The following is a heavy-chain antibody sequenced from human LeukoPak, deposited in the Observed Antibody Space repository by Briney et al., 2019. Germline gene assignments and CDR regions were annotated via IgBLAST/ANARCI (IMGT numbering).Heavy chain of an antibody. D-gene: IGHD3-3*01. CDR1: GFTFSSYA. V-gene: IGHV3-23*01. Sequence: GASLRLSSAAAGFTFSSYAMSWVRQARGKGLEWVSAISGSGGSTYYADSVKGRYTISRDNSKNTLYLQMNSLRAEDTAVYYCAKFGRITIFGVVDYWGQGTLVTVSS. CDR2: ISGSGGST. CDR3: AKFGRITIFGVVDY. J-gene: IGHJ4*02.